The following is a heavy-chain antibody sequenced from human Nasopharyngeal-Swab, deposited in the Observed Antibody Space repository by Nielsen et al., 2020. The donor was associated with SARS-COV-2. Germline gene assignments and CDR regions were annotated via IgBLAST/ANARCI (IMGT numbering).Heavy chain of an antibody. CDR2: IYYSGST. J-gene: IGHJ6*02. Sequence: RQAPGKGLEWIGSIYYSGSTYYNPSLKSRVTISVDTSKNQFSLKLSSVTAADPAVYYCARRVARAPRHEGDYYYGMDVWGQGTTVTVSS. CDR3: ARRVARAPRHEGDYYYGMDV. V-gene: IGHV4-39*01. D-gene: IGHD3-16*01.